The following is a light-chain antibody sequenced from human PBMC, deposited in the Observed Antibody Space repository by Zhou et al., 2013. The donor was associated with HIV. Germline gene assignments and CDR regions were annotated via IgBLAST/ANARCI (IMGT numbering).Light chain of an antibody. Sequence: QSALTQPASVSGSPGQSITISCTGSSSDFGIYNFVSWYQHHPGRPPKVVIYEVNKRPSGISNRFSGSQSGNTASLTISGLQTEDEAEYYCCSFVRTSTYVFGTGTEVTVL. J-gene: IGLJ1*01. CDR3: CSFVRTSTYV. V-gene: IGLV2-23*02. CDR2: EVN. CDR1: SSDFGIYNF.